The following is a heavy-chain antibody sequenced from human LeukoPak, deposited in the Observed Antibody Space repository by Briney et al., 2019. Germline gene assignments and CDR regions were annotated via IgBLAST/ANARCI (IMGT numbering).Heavy chain of an antibody. CDR2: IYYSGST. CDR1: GGSISSYY. V-gene: IGHV4-59*12. Sequence: ETLSLTCTVSGGSISSYYWSWIRQPPGKGLEWIGYIYYSGSTNYNPSLKSRVTISVDTSKNQFSLKLSSVTAADTAVYYCARVRGSSWLRDDYWGQGTLVTVSS. D-gene: IGHD6-13*01. CDR3: ARVRGSSWLRDDY. J-gene: IGHJ4*02.